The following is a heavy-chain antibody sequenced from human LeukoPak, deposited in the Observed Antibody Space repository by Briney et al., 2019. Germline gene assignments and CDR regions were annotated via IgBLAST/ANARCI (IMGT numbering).Heavy chain of an antibody. V-gene: IGHV5-51*01. CDR1: GYSFTAYW. Sequence: GESLKISCTASGYSFTAYWIAWVRQMPGTTPEWMGSIYPGDSDTKYSPSFQGQVTISADNSITTAYLQWNSMKASDTAMYYCARGGQNYYYYYMDVWGKGTTVTVTS. J-gene: IGHJ6*03. CDR2: IYPGDSDT. D-gene: IGHD2-15*01. CDR3: ARGGQNYYYYYMDV.